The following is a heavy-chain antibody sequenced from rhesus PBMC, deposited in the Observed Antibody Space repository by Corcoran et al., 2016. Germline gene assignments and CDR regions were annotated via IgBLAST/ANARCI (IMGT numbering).Heavy chain of an antibody. CDR2: ISGSRGSP. Sequence: QVQLQESGPGLVKPSETLSLSCAVSGYSISSGYYWGWIRQPPGKGLEYIGYISGSRGSPYHNPALKSRVTISKVTSKNQFSLKLNSVTAADTAVYYCARHSGSWNVIPDAFDFWGQGLRVTVSS. CDR3: ARHSGSWNVIPDAFDF. V-gene: IGHV4-99*01. D-gene: IGHD6-25*01. J-gene: IGHJ3*01. CDR1: GYSISSGYY.